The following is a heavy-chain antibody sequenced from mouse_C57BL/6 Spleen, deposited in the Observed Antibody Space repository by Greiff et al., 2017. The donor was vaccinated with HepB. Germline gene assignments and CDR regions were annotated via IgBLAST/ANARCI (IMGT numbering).Heavy chain of an antibody. CDR1: GYSITSGYY. CDR3: ARDREVTPFAY. J-gene: IGHJ3*01. Sequence: ESGPGLVKPSQSLSLTCSVPGYSITSGYYWNWIRQFPGNKLEWMGYISYDGSNNYNPSLKNRISITRDTSKNQFFLKLNSVTTEDTATYYCARDREVTPFAYWGQGTLVTVSA. CDR2: ISYDGSN. D-gene: IGHD2-2*01. V-gene: IGHV3-6*01.